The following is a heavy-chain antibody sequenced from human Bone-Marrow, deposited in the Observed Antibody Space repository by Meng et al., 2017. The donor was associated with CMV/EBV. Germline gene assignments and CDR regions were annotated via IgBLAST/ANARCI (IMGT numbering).Heavy chain of an antibody. CDR3: ARDRYQLLNNYYYYGMDV. D-gene: IGHD2-2*01. Sequence: GGSLRLSCAASGFTFSNAWMGWVRQAPGKGLEWVAFIRYDGSNKYYADSVKGRFTISRDNSKNSLYLQMNSLRAEDTAVYYCARDRYQLLNNYYYYGMDVWGQGTTGTVSS. CDR2: IRYDGSNK. J-gene: IGHJ6*02. V-gene: IGHV3-30*02. CDR1: GFTFSNAW.